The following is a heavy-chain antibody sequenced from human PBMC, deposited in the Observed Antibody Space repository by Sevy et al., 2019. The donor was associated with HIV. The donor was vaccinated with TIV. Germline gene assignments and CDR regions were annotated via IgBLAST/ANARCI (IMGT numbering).Heavy chain of an antibody. CDR2: INQDGSEK. V-gene: IGHV3-7*01. CDR1: GFTFNSYW. Sequence: GGSLRLSCSTSGFTFNSYWLTWVRQAPGKGLEWVANINQDGSEKNYVDSVKGQSTISRDNAQKSVFLQMRALRAEDTGVYYCARAGSSYDTDYNHYGMDVWGQGTTVTVSS. D-gene: IGHD4-17*01. CDR3: ARAGSSYDTDYNHYGMDV. J-gene: IGHJ6*02.